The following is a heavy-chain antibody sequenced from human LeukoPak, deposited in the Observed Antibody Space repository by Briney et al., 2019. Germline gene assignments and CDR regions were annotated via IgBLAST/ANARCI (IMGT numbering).Heavy chain of an antibody. CDR3: ARGALKAYYCDY. V-gene: IGHV3-74*01. CDR1: GFTFSNYW. Sequence: PGGSLRLSCAASGFTFSNYWMHWARQVPGKGPVWVSRINFDGSTTNYADSVQGRFTISRDNAKNTVYLQLNSLSAEDTAVYYCARGALKAYYCDYWGQGTPVTVSS. CDR2: INFDGSTT. J-gene: IGHJ4*02.